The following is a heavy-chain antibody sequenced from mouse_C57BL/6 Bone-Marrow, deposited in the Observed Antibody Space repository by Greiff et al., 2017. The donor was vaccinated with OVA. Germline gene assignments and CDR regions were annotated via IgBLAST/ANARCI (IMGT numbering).Heavy chain of an antibody. CDR3: ARPYYYGSRDLYY. D-gene: IGHD1-1*01. V-gene: IGHV1-80*01. J-gene: IGHJ2*01. CDR2: IYPGDGDT. CDR1: GYAFSSYW. Sequence: QVQLQQSGAELVKPGASVKISCKASGYAFSSYWMNWVKQRPGKGLEWIGQIYPGDGDTNYNGKFKGKATLTADKSSSTAYMQLSSLTSEDSAVYYCARPYYYGSRDLYYWGQGTTLTVSS.